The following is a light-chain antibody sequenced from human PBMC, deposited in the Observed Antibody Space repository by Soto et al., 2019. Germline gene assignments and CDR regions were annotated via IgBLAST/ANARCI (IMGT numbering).Light chain of an antibody. CDR2: AAS. CDR1: QGIGSY. V-gene: IGKV1-9*01. J-gene: IGKJ4*01. Sequence: DIQLTQSPSFLSASLGDRVTITCRASQGIGSYLAWYQQKPGKAPRPLIYAASTLQSGVPSRFSGSGSDTEFTLTISSLQPEDFATYYCQQLNNYPLTFGGGTKVDIK. CDR3: QQLNNYPLT.